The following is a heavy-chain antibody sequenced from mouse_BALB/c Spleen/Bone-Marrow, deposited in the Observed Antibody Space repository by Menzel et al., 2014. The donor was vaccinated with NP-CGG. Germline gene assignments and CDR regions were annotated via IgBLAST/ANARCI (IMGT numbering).Heavy chain of an antibody. J-gene: IGHJ4*01. CDR2: IDPANGNT. V-gene: IGHV14-3*02. CDR3: AEITTAAYYVMDY. CDR1: GFNIKDTY. Sequence: VQLQQSGAELVKPGASVKLSCTASGFNIKDTYIHWVKQRPEQGLEWIGRIDPANGNTKYDPKFQGKATITADTSSNTAYLQPSSLTSEDTAVYYCAEITTAAYYVMDYWGQGTSVTVSS. D-gene: IGHD1-2*01.